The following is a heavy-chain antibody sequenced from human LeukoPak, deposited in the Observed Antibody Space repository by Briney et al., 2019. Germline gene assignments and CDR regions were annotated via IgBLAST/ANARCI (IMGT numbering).Heavy chain of an antibody. CDR1: GFTFSTYQ. Sequence: GGSLRLSCAASGFTFSTYQMNWLRQAPGKGLEWVSYISNSDNTRYYTDSVKGRFTISRDNAKNSLYLQMNNLRAEDTGVYYCARATGYLSYFDLWGRGTLVTVSS. V-gene: IGHV3-48*03. J-gene: IGHJ2*01. CDR3: ARATGYLSYFDL. CDR2: ISNSDNTR. D-gene: IGHD3-9*01.